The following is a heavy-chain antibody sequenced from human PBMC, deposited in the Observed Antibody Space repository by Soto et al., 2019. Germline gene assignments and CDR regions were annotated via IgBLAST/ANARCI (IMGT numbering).Heavy chain of an antibody. Sequence: PVGSLRLSCAASGFTFSSYSMNWVRQAPGKGLEWVSSISSSSSYIYYADSVKGRFTISRDNAKNSLYLQMNSLRAEDTAVYYCARSGIAAAGSRFAFDIWGQGTMVTVSS. CDR2: ISSSSSYI. J-gene: IGHJ3*02. V-gene: IGHV3-21*01. D-gene: IGHD6-13*01. CDR1: GFTFSSYS. CDR3: ARSGIAAAGSRFAFDI.